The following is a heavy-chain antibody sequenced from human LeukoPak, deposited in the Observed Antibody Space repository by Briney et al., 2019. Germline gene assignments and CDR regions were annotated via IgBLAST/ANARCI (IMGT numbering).Heavy chain of an antibody. Sequence: GASVKVSFKASGYTFSSYYMHWVRQAPGQGPEWMGIINPSGGNTGYAQKFQGRVTMTRNISITTAYMELTDLRSEDTAVYYCARVTAGGTWTFDIWGQGTTVPVSS. CDR2: INPSGGNT. CDR3: ARVTAGGTWTFDI. J-gene: IGHJ3*02. V-gene: IGHV1-8*01. CDR1: GYTFSSYY. D-gene: IGHD6-13*01.